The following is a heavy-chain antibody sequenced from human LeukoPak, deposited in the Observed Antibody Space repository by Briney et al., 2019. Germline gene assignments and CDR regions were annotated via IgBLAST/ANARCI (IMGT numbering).Heavy chain of an antibody. J-gene: IGHJ5*02. D-gene: IGHD6-13*01. V-gene: IGHV4-34*01. CDR3: AKGDPFRAGWFDP. CDR1: GGSFSGYY. CDR2: INHSGST. Sequence: SETLSLTCAVYGGSFSGYYLIWIRQPPGKGLEWVGEINHSGSTNYNPSLKSRVTMSVDTSKNQFSLKLSSVTAADTAVYYCAKGDPFRAGWFDPWGQGILVTVSS.